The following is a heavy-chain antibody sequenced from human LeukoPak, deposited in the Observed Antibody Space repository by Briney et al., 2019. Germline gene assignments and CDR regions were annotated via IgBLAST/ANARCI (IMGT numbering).Heavy chain of an antibody. CDR3: AKGGGRFHLPFDP. CDR1: GFTFRTYG. D-gene: IGHD3-16*01. CDR2: ISDDGSSK. J-gene: IGHJ5*02. V-gene: IGHV3-30*18. Sequence: GGSLRLSCAASGFTFRTYGMHWVRQAPGKGLEWVALISDDGSSKLYADSVKGRFTISRDNFRNTLYLQMNSLRLEDTAVYYCAKGGGRFHLPFDPWGQGTLVSVSS.